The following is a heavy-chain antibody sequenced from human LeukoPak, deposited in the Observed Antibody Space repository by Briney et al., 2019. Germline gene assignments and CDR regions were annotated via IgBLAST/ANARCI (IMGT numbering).Heavy chain of an antibody. CDR3: ARGHSGYDHFDY. J-gene: IGHJ4*02. CDR2: IKQDGSEK. CDR1: GFTFSSYE. D-gene: IGHD5-12*01. V-gene: IGHV3-7*01. Sequence: GGSLRLSCAASGFTFSSYEMSWVRQAPGKGLEWVANIKQDGSEKYYVDSVKGRFTISRDNAKNSPYLQMNSLRAEDTAVYYCARGHSGYDHFDYWGQGTLVTVSS.